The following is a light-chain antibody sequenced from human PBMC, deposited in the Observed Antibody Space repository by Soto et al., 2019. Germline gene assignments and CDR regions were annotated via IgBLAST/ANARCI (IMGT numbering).Light chain of an antibody. V-gene: IGLV2-8*01. CDR1: SSDVGGHNY. Sequence: QSVLTQSPSASGSPGQSVTISCTGTSSDVGGHNYVSWYQHHPGKAPKLIIYEVSKRPSGVPDRFSGSKSGNTASLTVSGLQAEDEAVYYCSSTAGNNNLVFGGGTKLT. J-gene: IGLJ3*02. CDR3: SSTAGNNNLV. CDR2: EVS.